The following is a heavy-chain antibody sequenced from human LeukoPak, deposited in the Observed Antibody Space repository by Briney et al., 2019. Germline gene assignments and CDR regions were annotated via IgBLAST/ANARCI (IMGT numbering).Heavy chain of an antibody. CDR3: ARGALGVYYGYYFDY. Sequence: GGSLRLSCAASGFTVSSNYMTWVRQAPGKGLEWVSFIYTGGSTYYADSVKGRFTISRDNSKNTLYLQMSSLRVEDSAVYYCARGALGVYYGYYFDYWGQGTLVTVSS. CDR2: IYTGGST. CDR1: GFTVSSNY. J-gene: IGHJ4*02. D-gene: IGHD3-3*01. V-gene: IGHV3-53*01.